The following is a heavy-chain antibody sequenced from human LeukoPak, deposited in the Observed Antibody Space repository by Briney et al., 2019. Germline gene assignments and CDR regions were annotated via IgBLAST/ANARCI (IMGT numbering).Heavy chain of an antibody. CDR2: IYTSGST. J-gene: IGHJ5*02. V-gene: IGHV4-4*07. D-gene: IGHD3-10*01. CDR3: AREVMVRGVIITLGNWFDP. Sequence: PSETLSPTCTVSGGSISSYYWSWIRQPAGKGLEWIGRIYTSGSTNYNPSLKSRVTMSVDTSKNQFSLKLSSVTAADTAVYYCAREVMVRGVIITLGNWFDPWGQGTLVTVSS. CDR1: GGSISSYY.